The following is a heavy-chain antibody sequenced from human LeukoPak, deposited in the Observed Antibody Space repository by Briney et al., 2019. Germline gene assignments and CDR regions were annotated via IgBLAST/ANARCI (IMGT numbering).Heavy chain of an antibody. V-gene: IGHV1-46*01. CDR2: IIPSGGAT. Sequence: ASVTVSCTASGYTFTKYHVHWVRQAPGHGREWMGRIIPSGGATTYAQRFQSRVTMTSDTSTTTVYMELSSLRSEDTAIYYCARDAYGSDYWGQGTLVTVSS. CDR1: GYTFTKYH. CDR3: ARDAYGSDY. J-gene: IGHJ4*02. D-gene: IGHD3-10*01.